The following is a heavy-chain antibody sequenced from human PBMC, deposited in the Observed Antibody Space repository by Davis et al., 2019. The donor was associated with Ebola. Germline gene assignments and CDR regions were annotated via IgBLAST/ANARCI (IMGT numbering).Heavy chain of an antibody. CDR2: ISSSSGYI. V-gene: IGHV3-21*01. D-gene: IGHD3-3*01. Sequence: GESLKISCAASGFTFSSYAMSWVRQAPGKGLEWVLSISSSSGYIYYADSVEGRFTISRDNAKNSLYLQMNSLRDEDTAVYYCARVGGDLRGMDVWGQGTTVTVSS. CDR3: ARVGGDLRGMDV. CDR1: GFTFSSYA. J-gene: IGHJ6*02.